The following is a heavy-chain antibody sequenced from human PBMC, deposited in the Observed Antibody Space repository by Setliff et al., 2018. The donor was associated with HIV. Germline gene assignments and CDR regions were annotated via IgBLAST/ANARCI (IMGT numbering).Heavy chain of an antibody. D-gene: IGHD5-18*01. CDR1: GYSFTSFW. CDR3: ARLLMPRGFSYGSYYYYGMDV. J-gene: IGHJ6*02. CDR2: IYPSDSDT. V-gene: IGHV5-51*01. Sequence: GESLKISCKGSGYSFTSFWIGWVRQMPGKGLEWMGIIYPSDSDTRYSPSFQGQVTISADKSISTAYLQWSSLKASDTAMYYCARLLMPRGFSYGSYYYYGMDVWGQGTAVTVSS.